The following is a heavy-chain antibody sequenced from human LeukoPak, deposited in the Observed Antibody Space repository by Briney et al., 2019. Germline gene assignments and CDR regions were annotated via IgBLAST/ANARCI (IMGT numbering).Heavy chain of an antibody. D-gene: IGHD2-15*01. CDR3: AREGWHARFDP. V-gene: IGHV4-34*01. CDR2: INHSGST. Sequence: KASETLSLTCAVYGGSLNGYYWRWIRQPPGKGREWIGEINHSGSTNYNPSVKSRFTISVDTSKNQFSLKLSSVTAADTAVYYCAREGWHARFDPWGQGTLVTVSS. J-gene: IGHJ5*02. CDR1: GGSLNGYY.